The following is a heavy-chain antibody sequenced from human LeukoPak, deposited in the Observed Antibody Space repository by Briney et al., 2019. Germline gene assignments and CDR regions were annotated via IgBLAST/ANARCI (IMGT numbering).Heavy chain of an antibody. CDR3: ARPFNGAFDY. J-gene: IGHJ4*02. CDR1: GFTFSSYA. Sequence: GRSLRLSCAASGFTFSSYAMHWVRQAPGKGLEWVAVISYDGSNKYYADSVKGRFTISRDNSKNTLYLQMNSLRAEDTAVYYCARPFNGAFDYWGQGTLVTVSS. D-gene: IGHD2-8*01. V-gene: IGHV3-30-3*01. CDR2: ISYDGSNK.